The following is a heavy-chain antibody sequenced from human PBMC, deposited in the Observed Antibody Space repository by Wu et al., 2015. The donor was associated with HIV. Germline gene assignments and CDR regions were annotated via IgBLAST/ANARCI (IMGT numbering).Heavy chain of an antibody. CDR3: ARVGAAGWYREFEL. CDR1: GGTFSSFA. CDR2: IIPLFDSA. V-gene: IGHV1-69*12. Sequence: QVQLVQSGAELKKPGSEVKVSCKASGGTFSSFAISWVRQAPGQGFEWVGGIIPLFDSAIYTPTLEGRVTITADESTSTSFLQLRSLRSDDTAVYYCARVGAAGWYREFELWGQGDKWSPSLQ. J-gene: IGHJ3*01. D-gene: IGHD1-26*01.